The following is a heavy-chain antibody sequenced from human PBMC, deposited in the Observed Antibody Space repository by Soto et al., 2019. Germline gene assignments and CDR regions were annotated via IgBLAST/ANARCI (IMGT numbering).Heavy chain of an antibody. D-gene: IGHD3-9*01. CDR2: IYYSGST. CDR3: ASRPILTGYPEYFQH. V-gene: IGHV4-39*01. J-gene: IGHJ1*01. Sequence: QLQLQESGPGLVKPSETLSLTCTVSGVSISSDTYYWGWIRQPPGKGLEWIGNIYYSGSTYHNPSLKSRLTISVDTSKNQFSLKLNSVTAADTAVYYCASRPILTGYPEYFQHWGQGTLVTVSS. CDR1: GVSISSDTYY.